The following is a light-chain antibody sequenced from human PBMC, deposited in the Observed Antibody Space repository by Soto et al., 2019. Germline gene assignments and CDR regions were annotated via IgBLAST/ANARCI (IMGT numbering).Light chain of an antibody. CDR2: AAS. V-gene: IGKV1-39*01. CDR1: QSISTF. Sequence: DIQITQSPSSLSSSVLDRFTITCRASQSISTFLNWYQQKPGKAPNLLIYAASGLQSGVPSRFSGSGSGTDFTLTISSLQPEDFATYYCQQSYRTPITFGQGTRLEIK. J-gene: IGKJ5*01. CDR3: QQSYRTPIT.